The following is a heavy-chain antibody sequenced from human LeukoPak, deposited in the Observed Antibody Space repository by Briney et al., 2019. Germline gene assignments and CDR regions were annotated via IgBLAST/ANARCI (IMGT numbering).Heavy chain of an antibody. J-gene: IGHJ4*02. CDR2: IVVGSGNT. D-gene: IGHD4-17*01. Sequence: SVKVSCKASGFTFTSSAMQWVRQARGQRLEWIGWIVVGSGNTNYAQKFQERVTITRDMSTSTAYMELSSLRSEDTAVYYCAATSDNDYGAYVYDYWGQGTMVTVSS. CDR1: GFTFTSSA. V-gene: IGHV1-58*02. CDR3: AATSDNDYGAYVYDY.